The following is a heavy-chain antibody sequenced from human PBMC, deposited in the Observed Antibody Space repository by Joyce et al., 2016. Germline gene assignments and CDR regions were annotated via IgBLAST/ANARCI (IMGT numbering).Heavy chain of an antibody. J-gene: IGHJ6*02. CDR3: ARGGISYYYAMDV. D-gene: IGHD3-16*01. CDR2: ISATSYYI. Sequence: QLVESGGGVVKAGGSLRLSCEASGSTCSSSSMSWFRQAPGKGVEWVAAISATSYYIFHAETVRGRFTVSRDNAKKTLYLQMNSLRAEDSAVFYCARGGISYYYAMDVWGQGTTVTVSS. V-gene: IGHV3-21*01. CDR1: GSTCSSSS.